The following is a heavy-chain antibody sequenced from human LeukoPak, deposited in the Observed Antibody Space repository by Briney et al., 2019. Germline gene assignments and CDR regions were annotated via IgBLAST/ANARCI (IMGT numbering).Heavy chain of an antibody. CDR2: INLDGSEK. CDR3: ARDPPRRYDL. Sequence: TGGSLRLSCAASRFTFSNYWMAWVRQAPGKGLEWVASINLDGSEKFYVDSVEGRFTISRDNPKNSLYLQMNSLRPEDTAVYYCARDPPRRYDLWGQGTLVTVSS. V-gene: IGHV3-7*01. J-gene: IGHJ5*02. CDR1: RFTFSNYW.